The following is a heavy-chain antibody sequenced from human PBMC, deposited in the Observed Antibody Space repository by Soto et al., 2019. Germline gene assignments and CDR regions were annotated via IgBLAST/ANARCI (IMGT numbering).Heavy chain of an antibody. J-gene: IGHJ6*02. CDR3: AKNNAEVSTFYRYFAMDV. V-gene: IGHV4-34*01. CDR2: INHRGST. Sequence: SGTLSLTCAVYGGSFSGYYWSWIRQPPGKGLERIVEINHRGSTNYNPSLKSRVTISVDTTKNQFSLQLSSVAAADTAVYYCAKNNAEVSTFYRYFAMDVWGQGTTVTVSS. CDR1: GGSFSGYY. D-gene: IGHD3-3*02.